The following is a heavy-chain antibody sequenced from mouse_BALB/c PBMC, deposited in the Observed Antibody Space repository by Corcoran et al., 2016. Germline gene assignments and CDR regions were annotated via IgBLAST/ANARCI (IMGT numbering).Heavy chain of an antibody. CDR2: INTYTGEP. J-gene: IGHJ4*01. CDR3: ARSEVGYAMDY. D-gene: IGHD1-1*02. Sequence: QIQLVQSGPELKKPGETVKISCTASGYTFTNYGMNWVKQAPGKGLKWMGWINTYTGEPTYADDFKGRFAFSLETSASTAYLQINNLKNEDTATYFCARSEVGYAMDYWGQGTAVTVSS. CDR1: GYTFTNYG. V-gene: IGHV9-3-1*01.